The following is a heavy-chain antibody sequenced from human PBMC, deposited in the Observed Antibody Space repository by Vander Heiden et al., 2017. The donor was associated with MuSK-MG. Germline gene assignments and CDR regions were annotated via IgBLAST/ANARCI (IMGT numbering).Heavy chain of an antibody. CDR3: AKDVNLKLLWDRGPIDY. J-gene: IGHJ4*02. D-gene: IGHD3-10*01. V-gene: IGHV3-23*01. Sequence: EVQLLESGGGLVQPGGSLRLSCAASGFTFSSYAMSWVRQAPGKGLEWVSAISGSGGSTYYADSVKGRFTISRDNSKNTLYLQMNSLRAEDTAVYYCAKDVNLKLLWDRGPIDYWGQGTLGTVSS. CDR1: GFTFSSYA. CDR2: ISGSGGST.